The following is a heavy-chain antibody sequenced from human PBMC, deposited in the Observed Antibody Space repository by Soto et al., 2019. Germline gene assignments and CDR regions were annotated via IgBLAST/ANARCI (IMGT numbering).Heavy chain of an antibody. Sequence: ASVKVSCKASGYTFTGHYMHWVRQAPGQGLEWMGWINPNSGGTNYAQKFQGWVTMTRDTSISTAYMELSRLRSDDTAVYYCARTHGSFGHSYEHFDYWGQGTLVTVSS. CDR3: ARTHGSFGHSYEHFDY. V-gene: IGHV1-2*04. CDR2: INPNSGGT. J-gene: IGHJ4*02. D-gene: IGHD3-22*01. CDR1: GYTFTGHY.